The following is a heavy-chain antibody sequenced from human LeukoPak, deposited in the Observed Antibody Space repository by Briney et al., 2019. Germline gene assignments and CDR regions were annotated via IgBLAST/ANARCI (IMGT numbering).Heavy chain of an antibody. CDR2: IYPGDLDT. CDR3: ARYRAFCGHTVTSRPYYYYYGMDV. CDR1: GYSFTSYW. D-gene: IGHD4-11*01. J-gene: IGHJ6*02. V-gene: IGHV5-51*01. Sequence: GESLKISCKGSGYSFTSYWIAWVRQMPGKGLEWMGIIYPGDLDTRYSPSFQGQVTISADKSISTAYLQWSSLKASDTAMYYCARYRAFCGHTVTSRPYYYYYGMDVWGQGTTVTVSS.